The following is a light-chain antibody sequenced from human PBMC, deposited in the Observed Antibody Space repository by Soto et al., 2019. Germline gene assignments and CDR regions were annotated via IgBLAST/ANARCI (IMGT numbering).Light chain of an antibody. J-gene: IGKJ2*01. CDR2: ATS. Sequence: EIVFTQSPDTLSLSPGETATLSCRATQSVDSRFLAWYQQKPGQAPRLLIYATSIRAAGIPDRFSGSGSGTDFTLIINRLEPEDFSVYVCQQYGRSPPMYTFGQGTKLEIK. CDR1: QSVDSRF. V-gene: IGKV3-20*01. CDR3: QQYGRSPPMYT.